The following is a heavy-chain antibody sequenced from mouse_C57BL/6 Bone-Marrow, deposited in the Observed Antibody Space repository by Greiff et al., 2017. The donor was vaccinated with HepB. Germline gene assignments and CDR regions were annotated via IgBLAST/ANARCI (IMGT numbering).Heavy chain of an antibody. CDR2: IRSKSSNYAT. V-gene: IGHV10-3*01. Sequence: EVQVVESGGGLVQPKGSLKLSCAASGFTFNTYAMHWVRQAPGKGLEWVARIRSKSSNYATYYADSVKDRFTISRDDSQSMLYLQMNNLITEDTAMYYCVRLYYGSGGYYAMDYWGQGTSVTVSS. CDR1: GFTFNTYA. J-gene: IGHJ4*01. D-gene: IGHD1-1*01. CDR3: VRLYYGSGGYYAMDY.